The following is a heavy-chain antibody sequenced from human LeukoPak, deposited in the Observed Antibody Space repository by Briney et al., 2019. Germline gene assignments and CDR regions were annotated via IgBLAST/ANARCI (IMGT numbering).Heavy chain of an antibody. Sequence: SETLSLTCTVSGGSISSGSYYWSWIRQPAGKGLEWIGRIYTSGSTNYNPSLKSRVTISVDTSKNQFSLKLSPVTAADTAVYYCARDSAYCSSTSCYRTFDYWGQGTLVTVSS. CDR1: GGSISSGSYY. D-gene: IGHD2-2*01. CDR3: ARDSAYCSSTSCYRTFDY. J-gene: IGHJ4*02. CDR2: IYTSGST. V-gene: IGHV4-61*02.